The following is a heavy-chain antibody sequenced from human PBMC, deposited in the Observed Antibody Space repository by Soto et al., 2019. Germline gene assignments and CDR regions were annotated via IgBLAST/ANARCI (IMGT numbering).Heavy chain of an antibody. CDR3: ARLFGYSGSYLPYYFDY. J-gene: IGHJ4*02. CDR1: GYTFTGYY. CDR2: INPNSGGT. D-gene: IGHD1-26*01. V-gene: IGHV1-2*02. Sequence: ASVKVSCKASGYTFTGYYMHWVRQAPGQGLEWMGWINPNSGGTNYAQKFQGRVTITADESTSTAYMELSSLRSEDTAVYYCARLFGYSGSYLPYYFDYWGQGTLVTVSS.